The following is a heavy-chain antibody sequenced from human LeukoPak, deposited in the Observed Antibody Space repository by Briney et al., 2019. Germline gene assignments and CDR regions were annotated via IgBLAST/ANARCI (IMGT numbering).Heavy chain of an antibody. CDR1: GYTFTSYY. J-gene: IGHJ3*02. CDR3: ATITPDGAYCGGDCGLDAFDI. CDR2: INPSDGDT. D-gene: IGHD2-21*02. Sequence: ASVKVSCKSSGYTFTSYYIHWVRQAPGQGLEWMGIINPSDGDTRYPQKFRGRVTMTRDTSTSTVYMELSSLRSEDTAVYYCATITPDGAYCGGDCGLDAFDIWGQGTLVTVSS. V-gene: IGHV1-46*01.